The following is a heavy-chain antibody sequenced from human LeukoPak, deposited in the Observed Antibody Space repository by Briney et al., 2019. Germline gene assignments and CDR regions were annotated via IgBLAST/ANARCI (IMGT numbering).Heavy chain of an antibody. CDR2: ISNDGSNK. V-gene: IGHV3-30*18. CDR3: AKGVWMATRTSADY. D-gene: IGHD5-24*01. J-gene: IGHJ4*02. Sequence: GRSLRLSCAASGFTFSSYGMHWARQAPGKGLEWVAVISNDGSNKYYADSVKGRFTISRDNSKNTLYLQMNSLRAEDTAVYYCAKGVWMATRTSADYWGQGTLVTVSS. CDR1: GFTFSSYG.